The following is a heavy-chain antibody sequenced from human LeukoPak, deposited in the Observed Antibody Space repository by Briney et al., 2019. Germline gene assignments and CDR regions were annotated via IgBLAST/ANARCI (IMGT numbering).Heavy chain of an antibody. D-gene: IGHD3-10*01. V-gene: IGHV3-7*01. Sequence: GGSLRLSCAASGFAFNYAWVSWVRQAPGKGLEWVANIKQDGTEKYYVDSVKGRFTISRDNAKNSLYLQMNSLRVEDTAMYYCAKVAKYYYGSETYYFFEHWGQGTPVTASS. CDR1: GFAFNYAW. J-gene: IGHJ4*02. CDR3: AKVAKYYYGSETYYFFEH. CDR2: IKQDGTEK.